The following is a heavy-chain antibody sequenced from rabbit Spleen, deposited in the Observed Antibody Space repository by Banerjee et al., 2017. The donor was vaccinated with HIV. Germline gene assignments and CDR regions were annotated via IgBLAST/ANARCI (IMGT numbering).Heavy chain of an antibody. Sequence: QEQLEESGRGLVRPEGSLTLTCKASGFSFSDRDVMCWVRQAPGKGLEWIGCIYTGSGYTYYASWAKGRFTITRSTNQNTVTLQMTSLTAADTATYFCARDLVGVIGWNFYLWGQGTLVTVS. J-gene: IGHJ4*01. V-gene: IGHV1S45*01. CDR1: GFSFSDRDV. CDR2: IYTGSGYT. CDR3: ARDLVGVIGWNFYL. D-gene: IGHD2-1*01.